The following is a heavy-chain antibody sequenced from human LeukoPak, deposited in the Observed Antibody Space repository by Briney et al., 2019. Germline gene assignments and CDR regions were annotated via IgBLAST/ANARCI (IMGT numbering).Heavy chain of an antibody. V-gene: IGHV3-30-3*01. CDR2: ISYDGSNK. J-gene: IGHJ3*02. Sequence: PGRSLRLSCAASGFTFSSYAMHWVRQAPGKGLEWVAVISYDGSNKYYADSVKGRFTISRDNSKNTLYLQMNSLRAEDTAVYYCAREQWLVDAFDIWGQGTMVTVSS. CDR1: GFTFSSYA. CDR3: AREQWLVDAFDI. D-gene: IGHD6-19*01.